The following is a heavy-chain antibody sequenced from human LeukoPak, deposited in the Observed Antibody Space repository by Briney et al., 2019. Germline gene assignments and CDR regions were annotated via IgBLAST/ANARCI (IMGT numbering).Heavy chain of an antibody. CDR3: TRGGLEAPCDV. D-gene: IGHD5-24*01. CDR2: IGTGGHT. V-gene: IGHV3-13*01. CDR1: GFTFSNYD. J-gene: IGHJ3*01. Sequence: GGSLRLSCSASGFTFSNYDMHWVRQEKGKGLEWVSSIGTGGHTYYAPSVKGRFTISRENAKNSIYLQMNSLRAGDTAIYYCTRGGLEAPCDVWGQGTMVAVSS.